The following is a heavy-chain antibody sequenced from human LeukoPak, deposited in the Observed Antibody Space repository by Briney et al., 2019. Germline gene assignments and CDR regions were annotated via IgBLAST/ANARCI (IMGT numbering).Heavy chain of an antibody. CDR1: GYTFTSYG. J-gene: IGHJ3*02. D-gene: IGHD5-18*01. CDR3: AAQRGFSYGYPHAFDI. CDR2: INPNSGGT. V-gene: IGHV1-2*02. Sequence: GASVKVSCKASGYTFTSYGISWVRQAPGQGLEWMGWINPNSGGTNYAQRFQGRVTMTRDTSISTAYMELSRLRSDDTAVYYCAAQRGFSYGYPHAFDIWGQGTMVTVSS.